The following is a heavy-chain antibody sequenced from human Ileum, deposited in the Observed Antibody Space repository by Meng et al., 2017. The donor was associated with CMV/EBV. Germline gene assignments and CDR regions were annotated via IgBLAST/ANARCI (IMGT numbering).Heavy chain of an antibody. J-gene: IGHJ4*02. Sequence: SETLSLTCTVPGGSIISGDYYWSWIRQPPGKGLEWIGYIYYSGSTYYNPSLKSRVTISVDTSKNQFSLKLSSVTDADTAVYYCARGFRDFWSGYYSYYFDYWGQGTLVTVSS. CDR3: ARGFRDFWSGYYSYYFDY. CDR1: GGSIISGDYY. CDR2: IYYSGST. D-gene: IGHD3-3*01. V-gene: IGHV4-30-4*08.